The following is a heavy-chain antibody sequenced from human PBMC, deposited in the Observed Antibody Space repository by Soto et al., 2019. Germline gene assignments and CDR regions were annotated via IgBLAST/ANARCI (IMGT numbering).Heavy chain of an antibody. V-gene: IGHV4-59*01. Sequence: ASETLSLTCAVSGDSMRSYYWSWMRQPPGKGLEWIGYIYYSGNTNYNPSLTSRVTISVDTSKNQFSLKLRSVTAADSAVYYCARGDSRPLGWFDPWGQGTLVTVSS. J-gene: IGHJ5*02. CDR3: ARGDSRPLGWFDP. CDR1: GDSMRSYY. CDR2: IYYSGNT. D-gene: IGHD6-13*01.